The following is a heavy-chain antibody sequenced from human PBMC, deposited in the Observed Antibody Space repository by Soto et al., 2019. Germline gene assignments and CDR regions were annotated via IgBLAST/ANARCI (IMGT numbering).Heavy chain of an antibody. CDR2: IYYSGST. CDR1: GGSVDSGSYY. Sequence: WETLSRTCTVSGGSVDSGSYYWSWIRQSPGKGLEWIGYIYYSGSTNSNPSLKSRVTISLDMSKNQFSLKLSSVTAADTAVCYCARDSSMTYYYGMDVWGQGTTVTVSS. CDR3: ARDSSMTYYYGMDV. V-gene: IGHV4-61*01. J-gene: IGHJ6*02.